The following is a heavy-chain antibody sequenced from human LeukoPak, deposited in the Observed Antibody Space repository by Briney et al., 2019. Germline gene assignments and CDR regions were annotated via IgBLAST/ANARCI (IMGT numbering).Heavy chain of an antibody. D-gene: IGHD4-17*01. Sequence: GGSLRLSCVASGFTLRSYVMNWVRQTPGKGLEWVSSISGSGDSTFYADSVKGRFSISRDNSKNTLYLQVNGLRTEDTAVYYCAKDVDYGDYVVYWGQGTLVTVSS. CDR2: ISGSGDST. J-gene: IGHJ4*02. CDR3: AKDVDYGDYVVY. V-gene: IGHV3-23*01. CDR1: GFTLRSYV.